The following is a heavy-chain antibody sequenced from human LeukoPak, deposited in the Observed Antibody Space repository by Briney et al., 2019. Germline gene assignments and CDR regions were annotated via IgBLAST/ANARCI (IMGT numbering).Heavy chain of an antibody. CDR3: ARGMTDFEY. CDR2: ITWNADTK. V-gene: IGHV3-20*04. Sequence: PGGSLRLSCAASGSTFDDYGMSWVRQAPGEGLEWVSGITWNADTKGYADSVKGRFTISRDNAKNSLYLQMNSLRAEDTAFYYCARGMTDFEYWGQGTLVTVSS. CDR1: GSTFDDYG. J-gene: IGHJ4*02.